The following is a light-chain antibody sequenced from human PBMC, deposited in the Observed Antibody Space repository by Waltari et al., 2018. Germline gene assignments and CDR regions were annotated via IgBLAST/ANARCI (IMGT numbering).Light chain of an antibody. Sequence: SSELTPDPAVSVALGQTVRITCQGASLRTSYASWYQQKSGQAPILVLFGKNKRPSGIPDRFSGYNSETTTSLTITGAQAEDEADYCCSSRGSSASHVLFAGGTKLTVL. CDR1: SLRTSY. CDR3: SSRGSSASHVL. CDR2: GKN. J-gene: IGLJ2*01. V-gene: IGLV3-19*01.